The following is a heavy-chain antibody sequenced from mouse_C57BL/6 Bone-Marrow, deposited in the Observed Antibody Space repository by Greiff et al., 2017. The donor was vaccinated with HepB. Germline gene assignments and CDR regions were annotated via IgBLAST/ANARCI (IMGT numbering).Heavy chain of an antibody. J-gene: IGHJ3*01. CDR3: ARRGVTKGFAY. V-gene: IGHV1-81*01. D-gene: IGHD2-2*01. CDR1: GYTFTSYG. Sequence: VQGVESGAELARPGASVKLSCKASGYTFTSYGISWVKQRTGQGLEWIGEIYPRSGNTYYNEKFKGKATLTADKSSSTAYMELRSLTSEDSAVYFCARRGVTKGFAYWGQGTLVTVSA. CDR2: IYPRSGNT.